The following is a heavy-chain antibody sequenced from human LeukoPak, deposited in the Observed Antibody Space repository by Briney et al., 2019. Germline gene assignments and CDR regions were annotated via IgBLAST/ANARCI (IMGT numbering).Heavy chain of an antibody. V-gene: IGHV3-9*01. J-gene: IGHJ6*02. CDR2: ITWNSGGI. CDR1: GFTFDNYD. D-gene: IGHD4-17*01. Sequence: GGSLRLSCAASGFTFDNYDMHWVRQAPGKGLEWFSGITWNSGGIGYADSVKGRFTISRDNAKNSLYLQMNSLRAEDTALYYCAKGYGDYYYYYGMDVWGLGTTVTVS. CDR3: AKGYGDYYYYYGMDV.